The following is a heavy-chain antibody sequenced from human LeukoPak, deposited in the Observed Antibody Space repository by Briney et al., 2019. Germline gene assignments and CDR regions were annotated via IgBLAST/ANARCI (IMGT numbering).Heavy chain of an antibody. J-gene: IGHJ4*02. CDR2: INHSGST. V-gene: IGHV4-34*01. D-gene: IGHD2-2*01. Sequence: SETLSLTCAVYGGSFSGYYWSWIRQPPGKGLEWIGEINHSGSTNYNPSLKSRVTISVDTSKNQLSLKLSSVTAADTAVYYCARRPRSRIVVVPAAHKGFDYWGQGTLVTVSS. CDR1: GGSFSGYY. CDR3: ARRPRSRIVVVPAAHKGFDY.